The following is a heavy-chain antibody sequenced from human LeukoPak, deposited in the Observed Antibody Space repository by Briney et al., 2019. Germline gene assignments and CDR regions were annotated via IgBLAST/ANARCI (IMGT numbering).Heavy chain of an antibody. J-gene: IGHJ4*02. CDR2: ISGDGGAT. V-gene: IGHV3-43*02. D-gene: IGHD6-19*01. CDR3: AKDRGASGCGAFDF. CDR1: GITFEDYA. Sequence: GGSLRLSCAASGITFEDYAMHWVRQAPGKGLEWVSFISGDGGATYYPDSVKGRFTISRDNGKTTLYLQMNSLRTEDTAVYYCAKDRGASGCGAFDFWGQGTLVTVSS.